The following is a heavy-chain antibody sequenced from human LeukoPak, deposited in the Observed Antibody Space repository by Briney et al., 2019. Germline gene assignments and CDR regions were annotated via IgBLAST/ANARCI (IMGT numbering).Heavy chain of an antibody. V-gene: IGHV3-48*03. Sequence: GGSLRLSCAASGFTFSSYEMNWVRQAPGKGLEWVSYISSFGSTIYYADSVKGRFTISRDNAKNSLYLQMNSLRAEDTAVYYCAKLRVGYYGSGSYWGQGTLVTVSS. J-gene: IGHJ4*02. CDR1: GFTFSSYE. CDR3: AKLRVGYYGSGSY. CDR2: ISSFGSTI. D-gene: IGHD3-10*01.